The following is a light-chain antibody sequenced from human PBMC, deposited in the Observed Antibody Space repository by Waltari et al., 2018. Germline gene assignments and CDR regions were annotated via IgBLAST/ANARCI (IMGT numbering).Light chain of an antibody. V-gene: IGKV3-20*01. CDR3: QQYGSSQFT. CDR1: QSVSSNY. Sequence: EIVLTQSPGTLSLSPGERATLSCRASQSVSSNYLAWYQQKPGQAPRLLIYGASSRVTGIPDRFSGSGSGTDFTLTISRLEPEDFVVYYCQQYGSSQFTFGPGTKVDIK. CDR2: GAS. J-gene: IGKJ3*01.